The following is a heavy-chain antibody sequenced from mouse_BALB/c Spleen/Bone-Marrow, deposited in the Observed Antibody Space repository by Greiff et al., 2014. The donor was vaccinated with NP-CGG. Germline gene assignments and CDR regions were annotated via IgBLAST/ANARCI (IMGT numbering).Heavy chain of an antibody. CDR2: ISYDGSN. CDR1: GYSITSGYY. D-gene: IGHD2-1*01. CDR3: ANYGNYFDY. Sequence: EVQLQQSGPGLVKPSQSLSLTCSVTGYSITSGYYWNWTRQFPGNKLEWMGYISYDGSNNYNPSLKNRISITRDISKIQFFLKLNSVTTEDTATYYCANYGNYFDYWGQGTTLTVSS. J-gene: IGHJ2*01. V-gene: IGHV3-6*02.